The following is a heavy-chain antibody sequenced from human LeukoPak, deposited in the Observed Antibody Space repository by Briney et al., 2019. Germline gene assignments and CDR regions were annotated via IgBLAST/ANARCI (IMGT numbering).Heavy chain of an antibody. CDR1: GFTFSSYS. Sequence: PGGSLRLSCAASGFTFSSYSMNWVRQAPGKGLEWVSSISSSSSYIYYADSVKGRFTISRDNAKNSLYLQMNSLRAEDTAVYYCAKRIQYSSSWDPFDYWGQGTLVTVSS. V-gene: IGHV3-21*01. D-gene: IGHD6-13*01. CDR3: AKRIQYSSSWDPFDY. CDR2: ISSSSSYI. J-gene: IGHJ4*02.